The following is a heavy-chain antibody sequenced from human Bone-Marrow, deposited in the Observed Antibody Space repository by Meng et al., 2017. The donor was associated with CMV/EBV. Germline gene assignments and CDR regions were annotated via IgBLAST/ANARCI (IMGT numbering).Heavy chain of an antibody. CDR2: IWYDGTTK. CDR3: AKDAAASNRPYHFDS. D-gene: IGHD6-13*01. V-gene: IGHV3-33*06. J-gene: IGHJ4*02. CDR1: GFTFSDYY. Sequence: GGSLRLSCAASGFTFSDYYMSWIRQAPGKGLEWVAAIWYDGTTKYYVDSVKGRFTISRDNSKNTLYLQMNSLRAEDTGMYYCAKDAAASNRPYHFDSWGQGTLVTVSS.